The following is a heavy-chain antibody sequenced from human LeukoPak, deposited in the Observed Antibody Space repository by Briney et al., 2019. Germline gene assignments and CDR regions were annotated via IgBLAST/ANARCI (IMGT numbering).Heavy chain of an antibody. D-gene: IGHD7-27*01. V-gene: IGHV1-2*02. CDR1: GYTFTDHY. CDR2: IRPKSGET. CDR3: ARDHNWGPDY. J-gene: IGHJ4*02. Sequence: GASVKVSCKASGYTFTDHYLHWVRQAPGQGLEWVGWIRPKSGETHYAQEFQGRVTMTRDTSIRTAYLELSGVRSDDTAVYYCARDHNWGPDYWGQGTLITVSS.